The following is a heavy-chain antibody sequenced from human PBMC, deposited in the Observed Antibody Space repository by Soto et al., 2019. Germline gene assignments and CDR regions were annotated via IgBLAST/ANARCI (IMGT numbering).Heavy chain of an antibody. V-gene: IGHV5-51*01. CDR2: VHPDESDT. J-gene: IGHJ6*02. Sequence: GASLKISCKASGYTFSDYWIGWVRQMPGEGLEWMGIVHPDESDTRYSPSFQGQVSISADMSITTAYLQWSNLKASDTAIYFCVRQNTWNSYYGMDVWGQGTTVTVSS. D-gene: IGHD1-1*01. CDR1: GYTFSDYW. CDR3: VRQNTWNSYYGMDV.